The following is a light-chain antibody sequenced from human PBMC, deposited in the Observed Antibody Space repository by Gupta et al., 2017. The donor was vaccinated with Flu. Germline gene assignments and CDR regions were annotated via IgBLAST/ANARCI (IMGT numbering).Light chain of an antibody. CDR1: SSVVGGYND. CDR3: SSETSTNNRVV. J-gene: IGLJ2*01. Sequence: TTICSTGTSSVVGGYNDVCWYQHHAGEAPTLMICEVSKRPAVVANRFSGSKCGNTASLTIAGLHADEDADYYCSSETSTNNRVVFGGGTKLTVL. CDR2: EVS. V-gene: IGLV2-14*01.